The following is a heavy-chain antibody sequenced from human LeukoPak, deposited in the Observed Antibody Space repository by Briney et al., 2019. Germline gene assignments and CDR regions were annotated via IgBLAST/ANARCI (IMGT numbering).Heavy chain of an antibody. CDR3: ARDRLLLHWFDP. CDR1: GGSISSSSYY. J-gene: IGHJ5*02. CDR2: IYYSGST. Sequence: PSETLSLTCTVSGGSISSSSYYWGWIRQPPGKGLEWIGSIYYSGSTYYNPSLKSRVTISVDTSKNQFSLKLSSVTAADTAVYYCARDRLLLHWFDPWGQGTLVTVSS. V-gene: IGHV4-39*07.